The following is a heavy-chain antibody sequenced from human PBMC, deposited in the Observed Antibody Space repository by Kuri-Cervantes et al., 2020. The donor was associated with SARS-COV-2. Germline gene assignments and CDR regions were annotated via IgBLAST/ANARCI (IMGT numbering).Heavy chain of an antibody. CDR1: GGSISSDY. CDR3: AGVIVLMVYATPAEYFQH. Sequence: ESLKISCTVSGGSISSDYWGWIRQPPGKGLEWIGSIYYSGSTYYNPSLKSRVTISVDTSKNQFSLKLSSVTAADTAVYYCAGVIVLMVYATPAEYFQHWGQGTLVTVSS. CDR2: IYYSGST. D-gene: IGHD2-8*01. V-gene: IGHV4-39*01. J-gene: IGHJ1*01.